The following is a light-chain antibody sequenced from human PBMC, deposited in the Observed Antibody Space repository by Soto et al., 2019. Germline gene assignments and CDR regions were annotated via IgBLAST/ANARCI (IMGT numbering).Light chain of an antibody. CDR1: QSVNSKY. J-gene: IGKJ2*03. Sequence: EIVLTQSPGTLSLSPGERATLSCRASQSVNSKYLAWYQQKPGQAPRLLIYSASNRATGISDRFSGSGSGTDFTFIISRLEPEDFAVYYCQQYGSSPPYSFGQGTRLEIK. V-gene: IGKV3-20*01. CDR3: QQYGSSPPYS. CDR2: SAS.